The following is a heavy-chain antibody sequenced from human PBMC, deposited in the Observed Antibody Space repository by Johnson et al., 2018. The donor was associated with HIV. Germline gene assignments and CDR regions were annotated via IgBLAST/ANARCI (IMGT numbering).Heavy chain of an antibody. V-gene: IGHV3-7*01. J-gene: IGHJ3*02. CDR2: IKQDGSAK. CDR1: GFTFSSYW. Sequence: VQLVESGGGLVQPGGSLRLSCAASGFTFSSYWMSWVRQAPGKGLEWVANIKQDGSAKYYVDSVKGRFTISRDNAKNSLYLQINSLRAEDTAVDYCARDSPWELTAFESWGQGTMVTVSS. CDR3: ARDSPWELTAFES. D-gene: IGHD1-26*01.